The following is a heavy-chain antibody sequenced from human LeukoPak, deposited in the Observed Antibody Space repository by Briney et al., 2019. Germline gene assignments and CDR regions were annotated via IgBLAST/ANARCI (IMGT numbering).Heavy chain of an antibody. CDR2: IKQDGSEK. V-gene: IGHV3-7*01. D-gene: IGHD6-19*01. CDR1: GFTFSSYW. J-gene: IGHJ4*02. Sequence: GGSLRLSCVASGFTFSSYWMGWVRQAPGKGLEWVANIKQDGSEKYYVDSVKGRFTISRDNAKNSLYLQMNSLRAEDTAVYYCATDREAVADYYFDYWGQGTLVTASS. CDR3: ATDREAVADYYFDY.